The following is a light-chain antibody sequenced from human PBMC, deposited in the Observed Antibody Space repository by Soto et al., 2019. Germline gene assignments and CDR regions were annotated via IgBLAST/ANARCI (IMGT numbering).Light chain of an antibody. Sequence: QSVLTQPPSVSAAPGQKVTISCSGSSSNIGNNYVSWYQQLPGTAPKLLIYENNKRPSGIPDRFSGSKSGTSATLGITGLQTGDEADYYCGTWDSRLSAEVVFGGGTKVTVL. J-gene: IGLJ2*01. CDR1: SSNIGNNY. V-gene: IGLV1-51*02. CDR3: GTWDSRLSAEVV. CDR2: ENN.